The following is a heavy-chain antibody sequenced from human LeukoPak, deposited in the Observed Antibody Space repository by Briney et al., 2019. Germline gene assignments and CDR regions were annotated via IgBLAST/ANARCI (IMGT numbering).Heavy chain of an antibody. Sequence: PSQTLSLTCSVSGGSISSGNFYWNWIRQPAGKGLEWIGRIYPSGNTNYNPSLKSRVTISVDTSKKQFSLKLSSVTAADTAVYYCARGAGIVATTMYYFDYWGQGTLVTVSS. CDR3: ARGAGIVATTMYYFDY. D-gene: IGHD5-12*01. CDR2: IYPSGNT. CDR1: GGSISSGNFY. J-gene: IGHJ4*02. V-gene: IGHV4-61*02.